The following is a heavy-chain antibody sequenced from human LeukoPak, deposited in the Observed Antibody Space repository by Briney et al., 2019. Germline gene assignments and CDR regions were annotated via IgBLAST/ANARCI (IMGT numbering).Heavy chain of an antibody. CDR1: GYTFTSYD. J-gene: IGHJ4*02. CDR3: ARGRRGSYYFDY. CDR2: MNPNSGNT. D-gene: IGHD2-15*01. Sequence: ASVKVSCKASGYTFTSYDINWVRQATAQGLEWMGWMNPNSGNTGYAQKFQGRVTMTRNTSISTAYMELSSLRSEDTAVYYCARGRRGSYYFDYWGQGTLVTVSS. V-gene: IGHV1-8*01.